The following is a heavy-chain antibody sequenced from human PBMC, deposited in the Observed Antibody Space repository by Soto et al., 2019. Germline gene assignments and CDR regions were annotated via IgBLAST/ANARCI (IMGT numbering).Heavy chain of an antibody. CDR1: GFSLSTSGVG. V-gene: IGHV2-5*02. CDR3: AHRREDIVLVPAADWGINNWFDP. Sequence: QITLKESGPTLVKPTQTLTLTCTFSGFSLSTSGVGVGWIRQPPGKALEWLALIYWDDDKRYSPSLKSRLTITKDTSKNQVVLTMTNMDPVDTATYYCAHRREDIVLVPAADWGINNWFDPWGQGTLVTVSS. D-gene: IGHD2-2*01. J-gene: IGHJ5*02. CDR2: IYWDDDK.